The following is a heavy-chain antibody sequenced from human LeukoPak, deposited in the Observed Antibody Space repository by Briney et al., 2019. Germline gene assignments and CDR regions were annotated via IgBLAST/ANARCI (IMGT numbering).Heavy chain of an antibody. CDR2: ISSSSSYI. J-gene: IGHJ4*02. V-gene: IGHV3-21*01. D-gene: IGHD3-22*01. CDR3: ARPDYYDSSGPFDY. Sequence: GGSLRLSCAASGFTFSIYSMNWVRQAPGKGLEWVSSISSSSSYIYYADSVKGRFTISRDNSKNTLYLQMNSLRAEDTAVYYCARPDYYDSSGPFDYWGQGTLVTVSS. CDR1: GFTFSIYS.